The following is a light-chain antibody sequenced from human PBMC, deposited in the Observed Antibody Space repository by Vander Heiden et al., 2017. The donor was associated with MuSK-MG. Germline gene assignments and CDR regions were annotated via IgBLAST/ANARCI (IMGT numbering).Light chain of an antibody. CDR1: TPNIRAGYD. J-gene: IGLJ2*01. Sequence: QSAQTQPPSVSGAPGQRHPISSTGSTPNIRAGYDVRWYRQLPGTAPKLLIYGNTNRPSGVPDRISGSKSGTSASLAITGLQAEDEADYYCQSYDSSLSASMVFGGGTKLTVL. CDR3: QSYDSSLSASMV. V-gene: IGLV1-40*01. CDR2: GNT.